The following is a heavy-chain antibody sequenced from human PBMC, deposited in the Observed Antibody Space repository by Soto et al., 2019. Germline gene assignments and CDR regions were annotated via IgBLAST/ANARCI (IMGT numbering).Heavy chain of an antibody. CDR2: MFYSGLT. Sequence: QLHLQESGPGLVKPSETLSLTCSVSGYSVSSSDYYWAWIRQPPGKGLEWIGSMFYSGLTYYNPSLKSRGTLSVDTSKNQFSVRLNSVTAADTAVYYCAPLSVSLSGPYGIHVWGQGTTVTVSS. J-gene: IGHJ6*02. CDR3: APLSVSLSGPYGIHV. V-gene: IGHV4-39*01. D-gene: IGHD2-15*01. CDR1: GYSVSSSDYY.